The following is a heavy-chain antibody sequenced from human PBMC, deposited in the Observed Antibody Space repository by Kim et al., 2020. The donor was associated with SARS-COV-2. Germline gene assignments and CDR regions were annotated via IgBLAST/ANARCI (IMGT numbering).Heavy chain of an antibody. D-gene: IGHD3-3*01. CDR2: IWHDASNK. V-gene: IGHV3-33*01. J-gene: IGHJ3*01. CDR3: ARERSANAFDV. Sequence: GGSLRLSCATSGFTFRDYAMHWVRRAPGKGLEWVTMIWHDASNKFYIDSVKGRFTISRDYSKNTVYLQMNSLRAEDTAVYYCARERSANAFDVWGQGTMRTVSS. CDR1: GFTFRDYA.